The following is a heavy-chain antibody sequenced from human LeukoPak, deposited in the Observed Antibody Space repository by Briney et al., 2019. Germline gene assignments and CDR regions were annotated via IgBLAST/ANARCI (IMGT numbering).Heavy chain of an antibody. Sequence: SETLSLPCTVSGGSISSYYWSWIRQPAGKGLEWIGRIYTSGSTNYNPSLKSRVTMSVDTSKNQLSLKLISVTAADTAVYYCARAVGTIFGVVSYYYYYMDVWGKGTTVTVSS. CDR2: IYTSGST. CDR1: GGSISSYY. J-gene: IGHJ6*03. V-gene: IGHV4-4*07. D-gene: IGHD3-3*01. CDR3: ARAVGTIFGVVSYYYYYMDV.